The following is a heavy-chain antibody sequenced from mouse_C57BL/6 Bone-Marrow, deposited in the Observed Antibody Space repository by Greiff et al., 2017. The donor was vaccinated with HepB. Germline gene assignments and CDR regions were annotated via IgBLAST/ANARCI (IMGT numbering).Heavy chain of an antibody. D-gene: IGHD1-1*01. J-gene: IGHJ4*01. CDR2: IWSGGST. Sequence: VKLMESGPGLVQPSQSLSITCTVSGFSLTSYGVHWVRQSPGKGLEWLGVIWSGGSTDYNAAFISRLSIHKNNSKSQVFFKMNSLQADDTAIYYGASITTVVRYYAMDYWGQGTSVTVSS. CDR1: GFSLTSYG. V-gene: IGHV2-2*01. CDR3: ASITTVVRYYAMDY.